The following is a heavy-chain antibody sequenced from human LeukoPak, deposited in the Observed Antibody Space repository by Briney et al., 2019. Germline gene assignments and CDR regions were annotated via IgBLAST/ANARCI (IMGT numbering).Heavy chain of an antibody. D-gene: IGHD6-25*01. J-gene: IGHJ6*02. Sequence: SETLSLTCTVSGGSVTNDNYFWSWTRQHPGKGLEWIGYIYYSGSTYYNPSLKSRVTISVDTSKNQFSLKLSSVTAADTAVYYCARDSGSYGMDVWGQGTTVTVSS. CDR3: ARDSGSYGMDV. CDR2: IYYSGST. V-gene: IGHV4-31*03. CDR1: GGSVTNDNYF.